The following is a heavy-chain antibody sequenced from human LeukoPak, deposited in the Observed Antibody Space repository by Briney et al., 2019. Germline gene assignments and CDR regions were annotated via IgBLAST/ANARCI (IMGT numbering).Heavy chain of an antibody. Sequence: GGSLRLSCAASGFTFSSYEMNWVRQAPGKGLEWVSYISSSGSTIYYADSVKGRFTISRDNSKDTLYLQMNSLRAEDTAVYYCAKDRRGFSGYDPYDAFDIWGQGTMVTVSS. CDR1: GFTFSSYE. CDR2: ISSSGSTI. CDR3: AKDRRGFSGYDPYDAFDI. J-gene: IGHJ3*02. D-gene: IGHD5-12*01. V-gene: IGHV3-48*03.